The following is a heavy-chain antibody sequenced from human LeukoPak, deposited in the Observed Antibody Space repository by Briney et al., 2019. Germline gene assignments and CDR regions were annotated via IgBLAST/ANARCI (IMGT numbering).Heavy chain of an antibody. CDR1: GFTVSSNY. D-gene: IGHD3-22*01. V-gene: IGHV3-53*05. Sequence: GGSLRLSCAASGFTVSSNYMSWVRQAPGKGLEWVSVIYSGGSTYYADSVKGRFTISRDNSKNTLYLQMNSLRAEDTAAYYCVAGSSGYPFDYWGQGTLVTVSS. CDR2: IYSGGST. J-gene: IGHJ4*02. CDR3: VAGSSGYPFDY.